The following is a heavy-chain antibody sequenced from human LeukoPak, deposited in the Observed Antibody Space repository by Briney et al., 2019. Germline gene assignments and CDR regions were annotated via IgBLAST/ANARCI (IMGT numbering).Heavy chain of an antibody. Sequence: SETLSLTCAVYGGSFSGYYWSWIRQPPGKGLEWIGEINHSGSTNYNPSLKSRVTISVDTSKNQFSLKLSSVTAADTAVYYCARRSGTHPRYFDLWGRGTLVTVSS. CDR1: GGSFSGYY. CDR3: ARRSGTHPRYFDL. CDR2: INHSGST. V-gene: IGHV4-34*01. J-gene: IGHJ2*01.